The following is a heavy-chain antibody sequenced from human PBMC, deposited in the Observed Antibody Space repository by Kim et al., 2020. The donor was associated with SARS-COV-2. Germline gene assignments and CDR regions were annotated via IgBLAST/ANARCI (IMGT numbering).Heavy chain of an antibody. D-gene: IGHD3-3*02. CDR1: GFTFSNAW. V-gene: IGHV3-15*01. J-gene: IGHJ4*02. Sequence: GGSLRLSCAASGFTFSNAWMSWVRQAPGKGLEWVGRIKSKTDGGTTDYAAPVKGRFTISRDDSKNTLYLQMNSLKTEDTAVYYCTTDLGVLLHFWESFDYWGQGTLVTVSS. CDR3: TTDLGVLLHFWESFDY. CDR2: IKSKTDGGTT.